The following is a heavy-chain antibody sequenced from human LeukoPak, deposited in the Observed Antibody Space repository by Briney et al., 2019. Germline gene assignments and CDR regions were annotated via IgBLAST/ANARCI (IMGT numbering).Heavy chain of an antibody. D-gene: IGHD6-19*01. J-gene: IGHJ4*02. CDR2: ILPIIGTA. CDR1: GGTFSRYA. V-gene: IGHV1-69*01. Sequence: SVKVSCKASGGTFSRYAISWVRQAPGQGLEWTGGILPIIGTANYAQKFQGRVTITADESTSTAYMELSSLRSEDTAVYYCATSRMAVAGTGLDYWGQGTLVTVSS. CDR3: ATSRMAVAGTGLDY.